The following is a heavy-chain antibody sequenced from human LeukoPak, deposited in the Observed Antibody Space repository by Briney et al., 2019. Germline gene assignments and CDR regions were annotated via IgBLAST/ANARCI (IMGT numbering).Heavy chain of an antibody. Sequence: PGGSLRLSCAASGFTFSSYSMNWVRQAPGKGLEWVSSISSSSSYIYYADSVKGRFTISRDNAKNSLYLQMNSLRAEDTAVYYCAGDYDILTGYSQGDYWGQGTLVTVSS. J-gene: IGHJ4*02. D-gene: IGHD3-9*01. CDR3: AGDYDILTGYSQGDY. CDR2: ISSSSSYI. V-gene: IGHV3-21*01. CDR1: GFTFSSYS.